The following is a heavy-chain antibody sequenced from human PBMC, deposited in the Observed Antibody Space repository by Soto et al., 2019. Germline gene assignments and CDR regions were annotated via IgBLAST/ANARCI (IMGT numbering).Heavy chain of an antibody. J-gene: IGHJ4*02. CDR2: ISGSGGST. CDR3: AKSLGAVAGYFDY. V-gene: IGHV3-23*01. D-gene: IGHD6-19*01. CDR1: GFTFSSYA. Sequence: GGSLRLSCAASGFTFSSYAXXWVXQAPGKGLEWVSAISGSGGSTYYEDSVKGRFTISRDNSKNTLYLQMNSLRAEDTAVYYCAKSLGAVAGYFDYWGQGTLVTVSS.